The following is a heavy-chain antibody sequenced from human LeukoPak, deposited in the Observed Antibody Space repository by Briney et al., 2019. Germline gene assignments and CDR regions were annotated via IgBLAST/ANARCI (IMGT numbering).Heavy chain of an antibody. CDR1: GGSISSSNW. CDR2: IYHSGST. CDR3: ARDPSGYFNY. D-gene: IGHD3-22*01. Sequence: SETLSLTCAVSGGSISSSNWWSWVRQPPGKGLEWIGEIYHSGSTNYNPSLKSRVTISVDTSKNQVSLKLSSVTAADTAVYYCARDPSGYFNYWGQGTLVTVSS. J-gene: IGHJ4*02. V-gene: IGHV4-4*02.